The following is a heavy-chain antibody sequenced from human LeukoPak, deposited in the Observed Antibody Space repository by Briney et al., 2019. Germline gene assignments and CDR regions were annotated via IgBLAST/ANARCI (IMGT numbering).Heavy chain of an antibody. CDR1: GGSISSYY. J-gene: IGHJ4*02. V-gene: IGHV4-59*01. Sequence: SETLSLTCTVSGGSISSYYWSWIRQPPGKGLEWIGYIYYSGSTNYNPSLKSRVTISVDTSKNQFSLKLSSVTAADTAVYYCARGLTAGALDYWGQGTLVTVSS. CDR2: IYYSGST. CDR3: ARGLTAGALDY. D-gene: IGHD1-26*01.